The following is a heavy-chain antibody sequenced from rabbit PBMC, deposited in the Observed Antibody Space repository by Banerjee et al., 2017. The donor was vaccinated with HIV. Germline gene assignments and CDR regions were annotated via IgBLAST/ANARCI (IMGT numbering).Heavy chain of an antibody. D-gene: IGHD7-1*01. CDR2: IYTDSSGST. CDR1: GFDFSSNA. J-gene: IGHJ4*01. Sequence: QSLEESGGDLVKPGASLTLTCTASGFDFSSNAMCWVRQAPGKGPEWIACIYTDSSGSTYYASWAKGRFTISKTSSTTVTLQMTSLTAADTATYFCARTYGVGNSVSYLNLWGQGTLVTVS. V-gene: IGHV1S40*01. CDR3: ARTYGVGNSVSYLNL.